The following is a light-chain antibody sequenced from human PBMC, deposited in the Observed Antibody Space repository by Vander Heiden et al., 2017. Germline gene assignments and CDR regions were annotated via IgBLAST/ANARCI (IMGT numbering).Light chain of an antibody. CDR1: ESVNMW. CDR2: KAT. V-gene: IGKV1-5*03. Sequence: DIQMTQSPSTLSASVGDTVTITCRASESVNMWLAWYQQQPGKAPNVLIHKATTLKSGFPSRFSGSGFGTEFTLTISSLEPDDFATYYCQQYRTDWTFGQGTKVEI. J-gene: IGKJ1*01. CDR3: QQYRTDWT.